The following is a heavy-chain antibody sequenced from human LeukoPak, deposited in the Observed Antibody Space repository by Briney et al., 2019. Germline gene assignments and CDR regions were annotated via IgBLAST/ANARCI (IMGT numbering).Heavy chain of an antibody. V-gene: IGHV3-21*01. J-gene: IGHJ4*02. CDR1: GFTFSSYA. D-gene: IGHD6-19*01. Sequence: PGGSLRLSCAASGFTFSSYAMNWVRQAAGKGLEWVSSITSSSSDIYYADSVKGRFTISRDNAKNSLFLQMNSLRAEDTAVYYCARDLKDTGYTSGWYKDWGQGTLVTVSS. CDR3: ARDLKDTGYTSGWYKD. CDR2: ITSSSSDI.